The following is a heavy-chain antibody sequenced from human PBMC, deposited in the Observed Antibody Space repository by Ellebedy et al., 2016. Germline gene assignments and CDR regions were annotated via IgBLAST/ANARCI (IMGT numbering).Heavy chain of an antibody. Sequence: SETLSLTCAVYGGSFSGYYWSWIRQPPGKGLEWIGEINHSGSTNYNPSLKSRVTISVDTSKNQFSLKLTSVTAADTAVYFCARGYRYWGQGTLVTVSS. V-gene: IGHV4-34*01. CDR2: INHSGST. D-gene: IGHD1-26*01. CDR1: GGSFSGYY. CDR3: ARGYRY. J-gene: IGHJ4*02.